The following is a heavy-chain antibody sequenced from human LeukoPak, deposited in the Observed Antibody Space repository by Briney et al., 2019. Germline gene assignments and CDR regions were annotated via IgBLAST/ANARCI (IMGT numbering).Heavy chain of an antibody. D-gene: IGHD6-19*01. CDR3: AKVIAVAGTAY. CDR1: GFTVSSKY. J-gene: IGHJ4*02. CDR2: IYSGGST. Sequence: GGSLRLSCAASGFTVSSKYMSWVRQAPGKGLEWVSVIYSGGSTYYADSVKGRFTIPRDNSKNTLYLQMNSLRAEDTAVYYCAKVIAVAGTAYWGQGTLVTVSS. V-gene: IGHV3-53*01.